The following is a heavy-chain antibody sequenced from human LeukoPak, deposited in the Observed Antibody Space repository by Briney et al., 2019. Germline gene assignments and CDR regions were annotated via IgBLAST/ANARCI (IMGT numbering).Heavy chain of an antibody. Sequence: SETLSLTCAVYGGSFSGYYWSWIRQPPGKGLEWIGEINHSGSTNYNPSLKSRVTISVDTSKNQFSLKLSSVTAADTAVYYCARVSSSWTHYYYYYYMDVWGKGTTVTVSS. CDR2: INHSGST. CDR1: GGSFSGYY. D-gene: IGHD6-13*01. J-gene: IGHJ6*03. V-gene: IGHV4-34*01. CDR3: ARVSSSWTHYYYYYYMDV.